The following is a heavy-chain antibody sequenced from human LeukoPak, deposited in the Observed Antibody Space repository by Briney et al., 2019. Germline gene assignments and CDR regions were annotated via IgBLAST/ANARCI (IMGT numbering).Heavy chain of an antibody. CDR3: ARWEVTLGAFDI. CDR2: INPNSGGT. Sequence: ASVKVSCKASGYTFTGYYMHWVRQAPGQGLEWMGWINPNSGGTNYAQKFQGRVTMTRDTSISTAYMELSRLRSDDTAVYYCARWEVTLGAFDIWGQGTMVTVSS. CDR1: GYTFTGYY. J-gene: IGHJ3*02. V-gene: IGHV1-2*02. D-gene: IGHD2-21*02.